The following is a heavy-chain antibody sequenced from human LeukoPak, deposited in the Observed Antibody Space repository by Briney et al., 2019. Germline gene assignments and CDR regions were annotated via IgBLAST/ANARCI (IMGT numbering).Heavy chain of an antibody. CDR2: INHSGST. CDR3: ARGLGSGSYYHY. CDR1: GGSFSGYY. V-gene: IGHV4-34*01. Sequence: PSETLSLTCAVYGGSFSGYYGSWIRQPPGKGLEWIGEINHSGSTNYNPSLKSRVTIAVDTSKNQFSLKLSSVTAADTAVYYCARGLGSGSYYHYWGQGTLVTVSS. D-gene: IGHD3-10*01. J-gene: IGHJ4*02.